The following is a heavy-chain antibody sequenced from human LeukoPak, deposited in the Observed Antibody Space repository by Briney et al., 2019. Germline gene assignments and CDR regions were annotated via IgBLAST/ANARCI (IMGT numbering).Heavy chain of an antibody. Sequence: PSETLSLTCTVSGGSISSSSYYWGWIRQPPGKGLEWIGSICYSGSTYYNPSLKSRVTISVDTSKNQFSLKLSSVTAADTAVYYCARPPAKGLLWFGESYMDVWGKGTTVTVSS. CDR3: ARPPAKGLLWFGESYMDV. CDR1: GGSISSSSYY. CDR2: ICYSGST. V-gene: IGHV4-39*01. D-gene: IGHD3-10*01. J-gene: IGHJ6*03.